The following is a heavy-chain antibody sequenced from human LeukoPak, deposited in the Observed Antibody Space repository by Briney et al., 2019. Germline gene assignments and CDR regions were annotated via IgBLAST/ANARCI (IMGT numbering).Heavy chain of an antibody. CDR1: GFTFSSYS. CDR2: ISSSSSTI. CDR3: ARGGRGTGYGIPLDYAFDI. J-gene: IGHJ3*02. Sequence: GGSLRLSCAASGFTFSSYSMNWVRQAPGKGLEWVSYISSSSSTIYYADSVKGRFTISRDNAKNSLYLQMNSLRAEDTAVYYCARGGRGTGYGIPLDYAFDIWGQGTVVTVSS. D-gene: IGHD5-18*01. V-gene: IGHV3-48*01.